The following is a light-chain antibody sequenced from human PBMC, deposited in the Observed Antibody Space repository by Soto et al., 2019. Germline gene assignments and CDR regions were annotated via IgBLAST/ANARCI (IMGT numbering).Light chain of an antibody. CDR2: GAS. CDR1: QSVSSN. CDR3: QQYNNWPGT. V-gene: IGKV3-15*01. Sequence: EIVMTQSPATLSVSPGERATLSCRASQSVSSNLAWYQQKPGQAPRLLIYGASTRATGIPARFSGSGSGTEFTLTISSLQSEDFAVDYCQQYNNWPGTFGQGTKVELK. J-gene: IGKJ1*01.